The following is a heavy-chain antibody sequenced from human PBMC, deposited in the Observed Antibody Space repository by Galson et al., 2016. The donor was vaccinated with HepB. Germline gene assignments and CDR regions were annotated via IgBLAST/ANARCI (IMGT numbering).Heavy chain of an antibody. V-gene: IGHV3-23*01. Sequence: SLRLSCAASGCTLSTSPMSWVRLAPGKGLEWLASISGSGDRTYYTASVKGRFTIPRDTSKNTMYLQMSILRVDDTALYYCPRDPASYNRGQGTLVLVSS. CDR2: ISGSGDRT. J-gene: IGHJ4*02. CDR1: GCTLSTSP. D-gene: IGHD1-14*01. CDR3: PRDPASYN.